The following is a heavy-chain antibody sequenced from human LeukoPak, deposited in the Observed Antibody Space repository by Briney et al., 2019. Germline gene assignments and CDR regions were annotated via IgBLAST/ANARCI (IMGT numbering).Heavy chain of an antibody. J-gene: IGHJ4*02. Sequence: PSETLSLTCTVSGGSISSYYWSWIRQPPGKGLEWIGYIYYSGSTNYNPSLKSRVTISVDTSKNQFSLKLSSVTAADTAVYYCARDKVSYYYDSSGYPGDYWGQGTLVTVSS. V-gene: IGHV4-59*01. CDR1: GGSISSYY. D-gene: IGHD3-22*01. CDR3: ARDKVSYYYDSSGYPGDY. CDR2: IYYSGST.